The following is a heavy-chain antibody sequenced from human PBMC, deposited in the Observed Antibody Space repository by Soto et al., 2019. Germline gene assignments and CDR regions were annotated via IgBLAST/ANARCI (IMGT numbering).Heavy chain of an antibody. CDR3: ARDNITGLFAY. J-gene: IGHJ4*02. CDR2: ISYSGST. V-gene: IGHV4-39*02. D-gene: IGHD2-8*02. Sequence: SETLSLTCTVSGGSIRSDSYYWGWIRQSPEKGLEWIASISYSGSTYYNPTLKSRLIISVDTSKSQFSLKLTSVTAADTAVYYCARDNITGLFAYWGQGTLVTVSS. CDR1: GGSIRSDSYY.